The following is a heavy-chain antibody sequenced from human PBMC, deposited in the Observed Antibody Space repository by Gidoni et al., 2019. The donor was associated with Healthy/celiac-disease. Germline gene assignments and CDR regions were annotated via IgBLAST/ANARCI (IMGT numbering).Heavy chain of an antibody. CDR3: AKDGGYCSGGSCYSGYYFDY. CDR1: GFTFSSYG. D-gene: IGHD2-15*01. J-gene: IGHJ4*02. V-gene: IGHV3-30*02. Sequence: QVQLVESGGGVVQPGGSLRLSCAASGFTFSSYGMHWVRQAPGKGLEWVAFIRYDGSNKYYADSVKGRFTISRDNSKNTLYLQMNSLRAEDTAVYYCAKDGGYCSGGSCYSGYYFDYWGQGTLVTVLL. CDR2: IRYDGSNK.